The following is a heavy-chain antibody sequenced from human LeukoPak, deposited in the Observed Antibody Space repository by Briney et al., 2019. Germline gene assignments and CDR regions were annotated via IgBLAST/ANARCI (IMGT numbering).Heavy chain of an antibody. CDR1: GYTFTSYY. V-gene: IGHV1-46*01. J-gene: IGHJ5*02. Sequence: GASVKVSCKASGYTFTSYYMHWVRQAPGQGLEWKGIINPGGGSTSYAQKFQGRVTMTRDTSTSTVYMELSSLRSEDTAVYYCARDGYVSSGWYSMGFDPWGQGTLVTVSS. CDR2: INPGGGST. D-gene: IGHD6-19*01. CDR3: ARDGYVSSGWYSMGFDP.